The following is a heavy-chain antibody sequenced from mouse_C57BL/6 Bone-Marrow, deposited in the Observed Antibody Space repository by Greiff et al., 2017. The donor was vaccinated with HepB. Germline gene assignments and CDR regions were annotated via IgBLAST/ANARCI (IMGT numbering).Heavy chain of an antibody. CDR2: IYPRDGST. Sequence: VKLMESDAELVKPGASVKISCKVSGYTFTDHTIHWMKQRPEQGLEWIGYIYPRDGSTKYNEKFKGKATLTADKSSSTAYMQLNSLTSEDSAVYFCARRNYDHGGFAYWGQGTLVTVSA. CDR3: ARRNYDHGGFAY. CDR1: GYTFTDHT. D-gene: IGHD2-4*01. J-gene: IGHJ3*01. V-gene: IGHV1-78*01.